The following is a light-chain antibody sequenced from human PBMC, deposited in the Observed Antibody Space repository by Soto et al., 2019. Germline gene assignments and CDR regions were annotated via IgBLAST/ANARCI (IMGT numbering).Light chain of an antibody. V-gene: IGKV1-16*01. Sequence: DIQMTQSPSSLSASVGDRVTIICRASQNINSYLAWFQQKPGKAPKSLIYDATSLQSGVPSRFSGSGSGTDFSLTISSRQPEDAATYYCQQYERYNPSFGGGTKWEI. CDR2: DAT. CDR3: QQYERYNPS. J-gene: IGKJ4*01. CDR1: QNINSY.